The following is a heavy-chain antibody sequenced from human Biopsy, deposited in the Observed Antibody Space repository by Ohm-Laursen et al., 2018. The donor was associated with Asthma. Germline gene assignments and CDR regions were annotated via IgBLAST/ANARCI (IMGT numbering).Heavy chain of an antibody. Sequence: ASVKVSCKSLGGTFNTYVIGWVRQAPGQGLEWRGGINSVFGTTTYPQKFQDRVTITADDSTSTVYMELSSLRSEDTAVYYCARKAGSCISRTCYSLDFWGQGTLVTVSS. CDR1: GGTFNTYV. CDR2: INSVFGTT. V-gene: IGHV1-69*13. D-gene: IGHD2-2*01. J-gene: IGHJ4*02. CDR3: ARKAGSCISRTCYSLDF.